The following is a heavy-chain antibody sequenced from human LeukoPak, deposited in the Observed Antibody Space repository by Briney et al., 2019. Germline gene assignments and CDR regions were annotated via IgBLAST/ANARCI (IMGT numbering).Heavy chain of an antibody. V-gene: IGHV4-4*07. J-gene: IGHJ6*03. CDR3: ARAAARRYYYYMDV. CDR1: GGSLSSYY. Sequence: SETLSVTRIVSGGSLSSYYWSWIRQPAGGGVEWIGRIYTSGSTNYNPSLKSRVTISVDKSKNQFSLKLSSVTAADTAVYYCARAAARRYYYYMDVWGKGTTVTVSS. D-gene: IGHD6-6*01. CDR2: IYTSGST.